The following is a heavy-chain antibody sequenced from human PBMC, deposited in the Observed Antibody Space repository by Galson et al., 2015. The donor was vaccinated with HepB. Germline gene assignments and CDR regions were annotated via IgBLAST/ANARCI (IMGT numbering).Heavy chain of an antibody. D-gene: IGHD3-3*01. V-gene: IGHV1-18*01. CDR1: GYTFTSYG. CDR2: ISLYSANT. CDR3: ARARYYTSPPDY. J-gene: IGHJ4*02. Sequence: SVKVSCKASGYTFTSYGITWVRQAPGQGLEWMGWISLYSANTNYAQKVQGRVTLTTDTSTSTAYMELSSLTSDDTAVYHCARARYYTSPPDYWGQGTLVTVSS.